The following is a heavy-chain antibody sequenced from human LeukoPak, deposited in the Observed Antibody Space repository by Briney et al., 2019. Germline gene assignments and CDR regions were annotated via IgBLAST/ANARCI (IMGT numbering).Heavy chain of an antibody. J-gene: IGHJ4*02. V-gene: IGHV1-24*01. D-gene: IGHD3-10*01. Sequence: GASVKVSCKASGYTLTELSMHWVRQAPGKGLEWMGGFDPEDGETIYAQKFQGRVTMTEDTSTDTAYMELSSLRSEDTAVYYCARDLLWFGELVKQFDYWGQGTLVTVSS. CDR3: ARDLLWFGELVKQFDY. CDR2: FDPEDGET. CDR1: GYTLTELS.